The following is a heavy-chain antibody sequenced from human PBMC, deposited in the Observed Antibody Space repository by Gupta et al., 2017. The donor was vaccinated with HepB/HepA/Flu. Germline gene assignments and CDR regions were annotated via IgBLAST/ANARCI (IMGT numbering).Heavy chain of an antibody. CDR2: MYPGESDN. D-gene: IGHD1-26*01. J-gene: IGHJ4*02. CDR1: GYSFTSYW. Sequence: EVQLVQSGAEVKKPGESLKISCKGSGYSFTSYWIGWVRQMPGKGLEWMGIMYPGESDNRDSPSFQGQVTIPADKAISTAYLQWGRMKASDTAMYYGARHAIVGANDYGGQGTMVTVYS. V-gene: IGHV5-51*01. CDR3: ARHAIVGANDY.